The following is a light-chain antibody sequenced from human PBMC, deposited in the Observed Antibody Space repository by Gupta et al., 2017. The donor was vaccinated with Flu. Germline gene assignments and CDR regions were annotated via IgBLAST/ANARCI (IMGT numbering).Light chain of an antibody. Sequence: SSELIQDPAVSVALGQPVRITCQGDSLRSNYASWYQQKPGQAPILVIYGKNNRPSGIPDRFSGSSSGDTASLTITGAQAEDEADYYCDSRDSSDNHWVFGGGTKLTVL. CDR3: DSRDSSDNHWV. CDR2: GKN. V-gene: IGLV3-19*01. CDR1: SLRSNY. J-gene: IGLJ3*02.